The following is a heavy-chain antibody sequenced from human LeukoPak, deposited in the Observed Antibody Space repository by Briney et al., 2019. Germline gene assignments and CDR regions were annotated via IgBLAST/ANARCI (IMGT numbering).Heavy chain of an antibody. Sequence: PGGSLRLSCAASGFTFSSCGMHWVRQAPGKGLEWVAVIWYDGSNKYYADSVKGRFTISRDNSKNTLYLQMNSLRAEDTAVYYCGSYLRGGHDYWGQGTLVTVSS. V-gene: IGHV3-33*01. J-gene: IGHJ4*02. CDR1: GFTFSSCG. D-gene: IGHD3-16*01. CDR3: GSYLRGGHDY. CDR2: IWYDGSNK.